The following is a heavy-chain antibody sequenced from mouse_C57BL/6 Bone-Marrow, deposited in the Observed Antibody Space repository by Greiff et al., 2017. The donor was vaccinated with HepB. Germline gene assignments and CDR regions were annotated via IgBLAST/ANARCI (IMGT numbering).Heavy chain of an antibody. J-gene: IGHJ1*03. V-gene: IGHV1-82*01. CDR1: GYAFSSSW. CDR3: ASYSNYWYFDV. D-gene: IGHD2-5*01. CDR2: IYPGDGDT. Sequence: QVQLKQSGPELVKPGASVKISCKASGYAFSSSWMNWVKQRPGKGLEWIGRIYPGDGDTNYNGKFKGKATLTADKSSSTAYMQLSSLTSEDSAVYFCASYSNYWYFDVWGTGTTVTVSS.